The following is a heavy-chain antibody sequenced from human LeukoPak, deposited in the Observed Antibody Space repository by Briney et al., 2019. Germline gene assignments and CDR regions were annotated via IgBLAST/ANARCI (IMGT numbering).Heavy chain of an antibody. CDR1: GYKLSNYY. CDR3: ARRYYFDY. V-gene: IGHV1-46*01. J-gene: IGHJ4*02. Sequence: ASVKVSCKASGYKLSNYYIHWVRQAPGQGLEWMGIIDPSGGSTTYAQKFHGRGTMTRETSTSTVYMELSSLRSEDTAVYFCARRYYFDYWGQGTLVTVSS. CDR2: IDPSGGST.